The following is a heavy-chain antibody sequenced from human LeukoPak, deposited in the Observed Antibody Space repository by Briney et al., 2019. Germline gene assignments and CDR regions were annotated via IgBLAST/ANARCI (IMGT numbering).Heavy chain of an antibody. Sequence: SETLSLTCTVSGGSISSGGYYWSWIRQHPGKGLEWIGYIYYSGSTYYNPSLKSRVTISVDTSENQFSLKLSSVTAADTAVYYCARVASSGRLYYFDYWGQGTLVTVSS. CDR3: ARVASSGRLYYFDY. CDR1: GGSISSGGYY. V-gene: IGHV4-31*03. D-gene: IGHD1-26*01. J-gene: IGHJ4*02. CDR2: IYYSGST.